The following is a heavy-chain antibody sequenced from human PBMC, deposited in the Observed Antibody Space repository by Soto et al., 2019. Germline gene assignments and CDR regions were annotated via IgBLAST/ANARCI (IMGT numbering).Heavy chain of an antibody. J-gene: IGHJ4*02. CDR2: ISGRGGST. D-gene: IGHD6-19*01. CDR3: ASRSSGWYFDY. Sequence: EVQLLESGGGLVQPGWSLRLSYAASGLTFSSYAMNWVRQAPGKGLEWVSVISGRGGSTYYADSVKGRFTISRDNSKNTLYLQMNSLRAEDTAVYYCASRSSGWYFDYWGQGTLVTVSS. V-gene: IGHV3-23*01. CDR1: GLTFSSYA.